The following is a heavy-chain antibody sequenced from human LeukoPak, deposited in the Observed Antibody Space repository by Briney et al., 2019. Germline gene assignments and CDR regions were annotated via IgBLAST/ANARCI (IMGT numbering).Heavy chain of an antibody. Sequence: GGSLRLSCVTSGFTFSSSGMHWVRQTPGKGLEWVAFIRYDGSDKYYADSVKGRFTISRDNSKNTLYLQMNSLRAEDTAMYYCAKDIIVWGQGTLVTVSS. D-gene: IGHD3-16*02. J-gene: IGHJ4*02. CDR1: GFTFSSSG. CDR3: AKDIIV. CDR2: IRYDGSDK. V-gene: IGHV3-30*02.